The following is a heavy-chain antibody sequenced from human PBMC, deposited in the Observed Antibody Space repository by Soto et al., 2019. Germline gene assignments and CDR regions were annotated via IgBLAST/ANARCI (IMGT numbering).Heavy chain of an antibody. CDR2: IYYSGST. V-gene: IGHV4-59*01. Sequence: SETLSLTCTVSGGSISSYYWSWIRQPPGKGLEWIGYIYYSGSTNYNPSLKSRVTISVDTSKNQFSLKLSSVTAADTAVYYCARAGVDSFFDYWGQGSRVTVSS. CDR1: GGSISSYY. D-gene: IGHD3-9*01. J-gene: IGHJ4*02. CDR3: ARAGVDSFFDY.